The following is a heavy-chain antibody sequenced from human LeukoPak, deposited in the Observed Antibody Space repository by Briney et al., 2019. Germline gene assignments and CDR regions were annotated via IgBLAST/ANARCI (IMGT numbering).Heavy chain of an antibody. CDR2: FDPEDGET. D-gene: IGHD4-17*01. Sequence: ASVKVSCKVSGYTLTELSMHWVRQAPGKGLEWMGGFDPEDGETIYAQKFQGRVTMTEDTSTDTAYMELSSLRSEDTAVYYCATDLLGYGDYVSVFAFDIWGQGTMVTVSS. CDR1: GYTLTELS. J-gene: IGHJ3*02. CDR3: ATDLLGYGDYVSVFAFDI. V-gene: IGHV1-24*01.